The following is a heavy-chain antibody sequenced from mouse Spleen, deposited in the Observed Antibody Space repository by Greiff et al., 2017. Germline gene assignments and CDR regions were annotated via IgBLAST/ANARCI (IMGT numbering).Heavy chain of an antibody. CDR3: ASRDYDDYFDY. V-gene: IGHV3-6*01. CDR2: ISYDGSN. J-gene: IGHJ2*01. D-gene: IGHD2-4*01. CDR1: GYSITSGYY. Sequence: VQLQQSGPGLVKPSQSLSLTCTVTGYSITSGYYWNWIRQFPGNKLEWMGYISYDGSNNYNPSLKNRISITRDTSKNQFFLKLNSVTTEDTATYYCASRDYDDYFDYWGQGTTLTVSS.